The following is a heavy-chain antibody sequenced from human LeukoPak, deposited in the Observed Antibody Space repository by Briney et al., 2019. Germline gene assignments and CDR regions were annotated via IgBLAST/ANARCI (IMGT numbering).Heavy chain of an antibody. Sequence: PGGSLRLSCAASGFTFSSYAMHWVRQAPGKGLEYVSASSRNGGSTYYANSVKGIFTISRDNCKNSLYLQMGSLRAEDMAVYYCARESGGYDYVWGTYCYLDYWGQGTLVTVSS. CDR1: GFTFSSYA. J-gene: IGHJ4*02. CDR3: ARESGGYDYVWGTYCYLDY. CDR2: SSRNGGST. D-gene: IGHD3-16*02. V-gene: IGHV3-64*01.